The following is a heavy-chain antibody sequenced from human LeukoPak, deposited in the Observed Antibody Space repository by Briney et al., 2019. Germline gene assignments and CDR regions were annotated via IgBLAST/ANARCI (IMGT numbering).Heavy chain of an antibody. V-gene: IGHV3-30*04. CDR2: ISYDGSNK. CDR3: ARGGYSYNLCAAVDQ. Sequence: GGSLRLSCAASGFTLSSYAMHWVRQAPGKGLEWVAVISYDGSNKYYADSVKGRFTISRENSKNTLYLQMNSLRAEDTALYYCARGGYSYNLCAAVDQWGEETLVTVAS. CDR1: GFTLSSYA. D-gene: IGHD5-18*01. J-gene: IGHJ4*02.